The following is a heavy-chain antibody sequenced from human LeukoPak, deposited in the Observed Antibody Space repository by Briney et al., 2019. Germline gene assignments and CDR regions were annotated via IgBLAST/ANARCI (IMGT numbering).Heavy chain of an antibody. Sequence: ASVKVSCKVSGYTLTEVSIHWVRQTPGVGLEWMGGFDPEDGETIYAQKFQGRVYMTEDTSTDTANMELSSLRSEDTAVYYCATGGTYSYGDTTYHTFDYWGQGTLLTVSS. CDR1: GYTLTEVS. V-gene: IGHV1-24*01. CDR2: FDPEDGET. J-gene: IGHJ4*02. CDR3: ATGGTYSYGDTTYHTFDY. D-gene: IGHD3-10*01.